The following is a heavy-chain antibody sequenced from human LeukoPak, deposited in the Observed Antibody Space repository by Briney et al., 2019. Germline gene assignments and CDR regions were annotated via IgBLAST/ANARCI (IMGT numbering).Heavy chain of an antibody. D-gene: IGHD3-10*01. CDR1: GYTFTSYG. CDR3: ARAASGAARYRAFDI. V-gene: IGHV1-18*01. CDR2: ISGYNGNT. Sequence: GASVKVSCKASGYTFTSYGISWVRQAPGQGLEWMGWISGYNGNTKSAQKFQGRVNMTTETSTTTAYMGLRSLRSDDTAVYYCARAASGAARYRAFDIWGQGTMVTVSS. J-gene: IGHJ3*02.